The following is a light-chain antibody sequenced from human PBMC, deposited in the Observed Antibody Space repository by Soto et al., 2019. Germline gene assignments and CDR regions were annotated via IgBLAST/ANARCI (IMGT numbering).Light chain of an antibody. Sequence: QSVLTQPPSASGSPGQSVTISCTGTSSDIGGYNYVSWYQQHPGKAPKLMIYEVIKRPSGVPDRFSGSRSGNTASLTVSGLRAEDEADYYCSSYTGTNNLYVFGTGTKV. CDR3: SSYTGTNNLYV. V-gene: IGLV2-8*01. J-gene: IGLJ1*01. CDR2: EVI. CDR1: SSDIGGYNY.